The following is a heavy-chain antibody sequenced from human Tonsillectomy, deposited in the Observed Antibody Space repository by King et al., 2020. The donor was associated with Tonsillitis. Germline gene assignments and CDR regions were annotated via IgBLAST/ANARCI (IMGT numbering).Heavy chain of an antibody. CDR2: ISYDGSNK. Sequence: VQLVESGGGVVQPGRSLRLSCAASGFTFSSYAMHWSRQAPGKGLEWVAVISYDGSNKYYANSMKGRFTISRDNSKNTLYLQMNSLRAEDTAVYYCARALYLQYYFDYWGQGTLVTVSS. D-gene: IGHD2-2*02. CDR3: ARALYLQYYFDY. CDR1: GFTFSSYA. V-gene: IGHV3-30-3*01. J-gene: IGHJ4*02.